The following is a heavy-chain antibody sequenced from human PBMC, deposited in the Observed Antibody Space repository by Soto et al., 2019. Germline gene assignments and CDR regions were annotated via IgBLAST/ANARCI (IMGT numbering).Heavy chain of an antibody. CDR2: INPHSGGT. CDR3: ARANKDMDPYDFDY. V-gene: IGHV1-2*02. CDR1: GYPFIEFY. Sequence: QVQLVQSGAEVRRPGASVKVSCKASGYPFIEFYMHWVRQAPGQGLEWIGWINPHSGGTNYAQKFQGRVTLTRDTSLRTVYMDLSSLRSDDTAMYYCARANKDMDPYDFDYWGQGSLVTVSS. J-gene: IGHJ4*02. D-gene: IGHD2-15*01.